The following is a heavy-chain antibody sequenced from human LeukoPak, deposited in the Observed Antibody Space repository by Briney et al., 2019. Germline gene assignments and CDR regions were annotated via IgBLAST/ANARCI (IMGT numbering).Heavy chain of an antibody. V-gene: IGHV3-21*01. D-gene: IGHD1-26*01. CDR2: ISSSSSYI. CDR1: GFTFSNYN. J-gene: IGHJ4*02. CDR3: ARDLMGWDLHYFDY. Sequence: GGSLRLSCAASGFTFSNYNMNWVRQAPGQGLKWVSSISSSSSYIYYADSVKGRFTISRDNAKNSLYLQMHSLRAEDTAVYYCARDLMGWDLHYFDYWGQGTLVTVSS.